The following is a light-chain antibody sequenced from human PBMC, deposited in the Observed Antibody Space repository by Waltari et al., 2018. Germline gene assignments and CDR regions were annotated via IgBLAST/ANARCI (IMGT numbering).Light chain of an antibody. J-gene: IGKJ1*01. V-gene: IGKV3-20*01. CDR2: GAS. Sequence: EIVLTQSPGTLSLSPGERATLPCRASQSVNNNYLAWYPQKPGQAPRLLIYGASSRATGIPDRFSGSVSGTDFTLTISRLEPEDFAVYYCHQYGSSPTFGQGTKVEIK. CDR3: HQYGSSPT. CDR1: QSVNNNY.